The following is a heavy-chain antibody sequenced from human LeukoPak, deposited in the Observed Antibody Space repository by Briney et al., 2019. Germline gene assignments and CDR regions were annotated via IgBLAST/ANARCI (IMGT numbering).Heavy chain of an antibody. CDR3: ATEGPRTASYYYYYGMDV. D-gene: IGHD1-14*01. CDR1: GYTLTELS. V-gene: IGHV1-24*01. Sequence: ASVKVSCKVSGYTLTELSMHWVRQAPGKGLEWMGGFDPEDGETIYAQKFQGRVTMTEDTSTDTAYMELSSLRSEDTAVYYCATEGPRTASYYYYYGMDVWGQGTTVTVSS. CDR2: FDPEDGET. J-gene: IGHJ6*02.